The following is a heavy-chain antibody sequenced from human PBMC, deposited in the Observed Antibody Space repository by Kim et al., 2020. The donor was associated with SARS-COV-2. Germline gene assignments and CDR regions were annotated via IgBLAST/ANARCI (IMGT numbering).Heavy chain of an antibody. CDR1: GFTFSSYL. V-gene: IGHV3-7*01. J-gene: IGHJ4*02. Sequence: GGSLRLSCAASGFTFSSYLMTWVRQAPGRGLEWVASIKQDGSEKYYVDSVKGRFTISRDNAKNSLFLQMNILRAEDTAVYYCAPPPQEGTTFDHWGQGTLVSVSS. CDR3: APPPQEGTTFDH. CDR2: IKQDGSEK. D-gene: IGHD1-7*01.